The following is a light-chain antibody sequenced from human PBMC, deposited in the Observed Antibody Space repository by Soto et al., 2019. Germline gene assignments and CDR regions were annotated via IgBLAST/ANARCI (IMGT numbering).Light chain of an antibody. CDR2: KTS. CDR3: QYYNNYCWA. V-gene: IGKV1-5*03. CDR1: QSISSW. Sequence: DIQLTQSPSTLSASVGDRVTITCRASQSISSWLAWYQQKPGKAPKFLIYKTSNLESGVPSRFSGSGSETAFPLTISSLQPDDVATYYCQYYNNYCWAFGQGTKVEIK. J-gene: IGKJ1*01.